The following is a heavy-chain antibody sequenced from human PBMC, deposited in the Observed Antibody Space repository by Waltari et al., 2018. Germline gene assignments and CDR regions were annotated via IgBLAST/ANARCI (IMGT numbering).Heavy chain of an antibody. V-gene: IGHV1-24*01. CDR3: HLTGRNIVLAGGSPSFYSYMDV. Sequence: QVQVEQSGSEVKRPGASVRVSCTAPGYTLAGLSLAWVAQLPAKGLEWMGRLDREDGETTYAQHFQGRITVTEDTSTNTAYVGLRTLVSDDTAVYFCHLTGRNIVLAGGSPSFYSYMDVWGRGTTVTVS. CDR1: GYTLAGLS. D-gene: IGHD2-15*01. CDR2: LDREDGET. J-gene: IGHJ6*03.